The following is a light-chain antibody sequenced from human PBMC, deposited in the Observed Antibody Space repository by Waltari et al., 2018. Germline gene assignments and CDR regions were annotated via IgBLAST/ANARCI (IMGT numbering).Light chain of an antibody. Sequence: DIQMTQSPSSLSVSVGDRVTITCRASQSISSYLNWYQQKPVKAPKLLIYAASSLQSGVPSRFSGSGSGTDFTLTISSLQPEDFATYYCQQSYSTPITFGQGTRLEIK. J-gene: IGKJ5*01. CDR1: QSISSY. CDR3: QQSYSTPIT. CDR2: AAS. V-gene: IGKV1-39*01.